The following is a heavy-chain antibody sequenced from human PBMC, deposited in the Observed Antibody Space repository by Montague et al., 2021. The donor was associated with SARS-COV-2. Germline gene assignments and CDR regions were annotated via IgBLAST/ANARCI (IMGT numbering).Heavy chain of an antibody. CDR1: GGSINGYY. V-gene: IGHV4-34*01. D-gene: IGHD2-2*01. Sequence: SETLSLTCAVYGGSINGYYWSCIRQPPGKGLEWIGEIHPSGSTNYNPSLKSRVTISVDTSKTQFSLTLSSVTAADTAVYYCTRQGYQVLWSDDYYYGMDVWGQGTTVTVSS. CDR2: IHPSGST. CDR3: TRQGYQVLWSDDYYYGMDV. J-gene: IGHJ6*02.